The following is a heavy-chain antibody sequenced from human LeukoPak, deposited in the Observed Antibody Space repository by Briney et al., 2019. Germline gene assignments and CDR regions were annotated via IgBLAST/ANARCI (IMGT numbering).Heavy chain of an antibody. J-gene: IGHJ4*02. CDR3: AREVGLIVGATRGD. V-gene: IGHV1-69*13. CDR1: GGTFSSYA. CDR2: IIPIFGTA. Sequence: SVKVSCKASGGTFSSYAISWVRQAPGQGLEWMGEIIPIFGTANYAQKFQGRVTITADESTRTAYMELSSLRSEDTAVYYCAREVGLIVGATRGDWGQGTLVTVSS. D-gene: IGHD1-26*01.